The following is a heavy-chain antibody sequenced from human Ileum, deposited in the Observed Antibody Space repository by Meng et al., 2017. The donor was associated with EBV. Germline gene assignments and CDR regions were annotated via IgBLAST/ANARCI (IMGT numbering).Heavy chain of an antibody. D-gene: IGHD3-3*01. CDR2: INESGST. V-gene: IGHV4-34*02. CDR3: RNAFCSAAAGCSDY. J-gene: IGHJ4*02. Sequence: QGQLRRGGAERLKPLETLALTCAEYGGAFRGNYWSWIRQSPGKRLEWIGEINESGSTNYNPSLKSRVTILMDTSKNQFSLKLTSVTAADAAVYYCRNAFCSAAAGCSDYWGQGTLVTVSS. CDR1: GGAFRGNY.